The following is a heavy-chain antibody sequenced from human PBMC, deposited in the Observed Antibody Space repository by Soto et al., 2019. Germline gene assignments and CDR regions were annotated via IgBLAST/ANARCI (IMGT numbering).Heavy chain of an antibody. Sequence: GASVKVSWKASGYTFDSFGVSWVRQSPGQGPEWMGWISGYNGKTKYAHKVQGKDTMTTDTSTNTAYREVRSIRSDDAAVYYCAIDKMRDDFGVGSLDYWGQGASVTVSS. J-gene: IGHJ4*02. CDR2: ISGYNGKT. D-gene: IGHD3-10*01. CDR3: AIDKMRDDFGVGSLDY. CDR1: GYTFDSFG. V-gene: IGHV1-18*04.